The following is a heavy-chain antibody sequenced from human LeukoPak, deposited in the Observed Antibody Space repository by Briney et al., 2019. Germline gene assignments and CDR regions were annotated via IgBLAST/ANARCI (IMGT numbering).Heavy chain of an antibody. Sequence: PGGSLRLSCAASGFTFSDYYMSWIRQAPGKGLEWVSYISSSGSTIYYADSVKGRFTISRDNAKNSLYLQMNSLRAEDTAVYYCARDTGIVVVPAAIGYFDYWGQGTLVTVSS. J-gene: IGHJ4*02. CDR3: ARDTGIVVVPAAIGYFDY. CDR1: GFTFSDYY. D-gene: IGHD2-2*02. V-gene: IGHV3-11*04. CDR2: ISSSGSTI.